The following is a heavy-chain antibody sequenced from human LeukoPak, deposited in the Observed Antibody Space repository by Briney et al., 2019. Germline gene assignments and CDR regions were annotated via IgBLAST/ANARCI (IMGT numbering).Heavy chain of an antibody. CDR1: GFTFSSYA. CDR2: ISSNGGST. D-gene: IGHD6-13*01. Sequence: GGSLRLSCAASGFTFSSYAMHWVRQAPGKGPEYVSAISSNGGSTYYANSVKGRFTISRDNSKNTLYLQMGSLRTEDMAVYYCARVRQQLVRGAFDIWGQGTMVTVSS. J-gene: IGHJ3*02. V-gene: IGHV3-64*01. CDR3: ARVRQQLVRGAFDI.